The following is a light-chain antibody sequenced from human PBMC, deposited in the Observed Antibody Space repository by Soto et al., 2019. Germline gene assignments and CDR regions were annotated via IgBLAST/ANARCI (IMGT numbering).Light chain of an antibody. J-gene: IGLJ1*01. Sequence: QSVLTQPPSASGTPGQRVTISCSGSSSNIGSNYVYWYQQLPGTAPKLLIYRNNQRPSGVPDRFSGSKSGTSASLANSGLRSEDEADYYCAAWDDSLSGGVVFGTGTKVTVL. CDR1: SSNIGSNY. V-gene: IGLV1-47*01. CDR3: AAWDDSLSGGVV. CDR2: RNN.